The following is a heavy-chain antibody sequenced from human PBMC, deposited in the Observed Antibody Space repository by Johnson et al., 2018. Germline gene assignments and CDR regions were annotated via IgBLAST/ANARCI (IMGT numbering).Heavy chain of an antibody. CDR1: GFTFDDYG. CDR3: AKGTLPAMVPEAFDI. J-gene: IGHJ3*02. D-gene: IGHD5-18*01. Sequence: VQLQESGGGLVQPGRSLRLSCAASGFTFDDYGMHWVRRTPGTGLEWVSSISWNSGSIGYVDSVKGRLTISRDNAKNSLYLQMNSLRTEDTALYYCAKGTLPAMVPEAFDICGQGTMVTVSS. CDR2: ISWNSGSI. V-gene: IGHV3-9*01.